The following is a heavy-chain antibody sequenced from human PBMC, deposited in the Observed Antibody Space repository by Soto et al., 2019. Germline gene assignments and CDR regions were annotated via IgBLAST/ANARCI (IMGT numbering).Heavy chain of an antibody. CDR1: GFTFGSYS. V-gene: IGHV3-23*01. CDR2: ISGGGSGT. J-gene: IGHJ5*02. Sequence: EMQLSESGGGLVQPGGSLRLSCAASGFTFGSYSMSWVRQAPGKGLEWVSAISGGGSGTYYADSVKGRFTISRDNSKKQLFLQMNSLRVEDTAIYYCAKDPKSTVRFNWFDPWGQGTLVTVSS. CDR3: AKDPKSTVRFNWFDP. D-gene: IGHD2-8*02.